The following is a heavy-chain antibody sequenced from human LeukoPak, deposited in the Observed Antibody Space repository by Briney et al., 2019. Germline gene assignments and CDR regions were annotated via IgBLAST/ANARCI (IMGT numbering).Heavy chain of an antibody. CDR2: IRYHGSKK. CDR1: GFTFSNYG. V-gene: IGHV3-30*02. J-gene: IGHJ4*02. D-gene: IGHD3-10*01. Sequence: PGGSLRLSCAASGFTFSNYGMHWVRQAPGKGLEWVAFIRYHGSKKYYANSVKGRFTISRDNSKNTLYLRMNSLRAEDTAVYYCTLNYNGLGSYYNYYFDYWGQGTLVTVSS. CDR3: TLNYNGLGSYYNYYFDY.